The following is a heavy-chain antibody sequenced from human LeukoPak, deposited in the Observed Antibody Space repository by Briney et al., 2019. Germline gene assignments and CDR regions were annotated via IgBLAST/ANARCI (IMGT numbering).Heavy chain of an antibody. V-gene: IGHV4-4*07. CDR3: GGSGSYSGYYYYGMDV. D-gene: IGHD3-10*01. CDR1: GGSISSYY. CDR2: IYTSGST. Sequence: PSETLSLTCTVSGGSISSYYWSWIRQPAGKGLEWIGRIYTSGSTNYNPSLRSRVTMSVDTSKNQFSLKLSSVTAADTAVYYCGGSGSYSGYYYYGMDVWGQGTTVTVSS. J-gene: IGHJ6*02.